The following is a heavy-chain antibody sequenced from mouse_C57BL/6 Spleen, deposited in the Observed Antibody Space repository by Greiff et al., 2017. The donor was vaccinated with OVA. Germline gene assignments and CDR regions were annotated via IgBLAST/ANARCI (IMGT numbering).Heavy chain of an antibody. Sequence: QVQLQQPGAELVRPGTSVKLSCKASGYTFTSYWMHWVKQRPGQGLEWIGVIDPSDSYTNYNQKFKGKATLTVDTSSSTAYMQLSSLTSEDSAVYYCAHIYYGNRLDYWGQGTTLTVSS. CDR3: AHIYYGNRLDY. D-gene: IGHD2-1*01. V-gene: IGHV1-59*01. CDR1: GYTFTSYW. J-gene: IGHJ2*01. CDR2: IDPSDSYT.